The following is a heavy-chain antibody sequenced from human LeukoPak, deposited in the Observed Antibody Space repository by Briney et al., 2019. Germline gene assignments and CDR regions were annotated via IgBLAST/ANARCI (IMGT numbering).Heavy chain of an antibody. CDR1: GGSISSYY. J-gene: IGHJ4*02. CDR2: IYYSGST. CDR3: ARDYGSGSQPFDY. V-gene: IGHV4-59*01. D-gene: IGHD3-10*01. Sequence: SETLSLTCTVSGGSISSYYWCWIRQPPGKGLEWIGYIYYSGSTNYNPSLKSRVTISVDTSKNQFSLKLSSVTAADTAVYYCARDYGSGSQPFDYWGQGTLVTVSS.